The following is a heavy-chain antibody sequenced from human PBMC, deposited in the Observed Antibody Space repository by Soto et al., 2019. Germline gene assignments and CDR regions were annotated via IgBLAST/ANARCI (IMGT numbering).Heavy chain of an antibody. J-gene: IGHJ3*02. CDR1: GGSIISSSYY. CDR2: IYYSGST. V-gene: IGHV4-39*01. Sequence: SETLSLTCTVSGGSIISSSYYLFCIRQPPGKGLEWIGSIYYSGSTYYNPSLKSRVTISVDTSKNQFSLKLSSVTAADTAVYYCARRRLPRRENAFDIWGQGTMVTVSS. CDR3: ARRRLPRRENAFDI. D-gene: IGHD4-17*01.